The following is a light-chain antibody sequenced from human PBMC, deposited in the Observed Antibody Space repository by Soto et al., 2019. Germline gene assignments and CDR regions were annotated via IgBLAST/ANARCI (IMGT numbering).Light chain of an antibody. Sequence: QSALAQPASVSGSPGQSLTISCTGTSSDVGGYNYVSWYQQHPGKAPKLMIYEVSTRPSGVSNRFSGSKSGSTASLTISGLQAEDEADYYCSSYTSSNTGVFGGVTKVTVL. V-gene: IGLV2-14*01. CDR2: EVS. CDR1: SSDVGGYNY. J-gene: IGLJ3*02. CDR3: SSYTSSNTGV.